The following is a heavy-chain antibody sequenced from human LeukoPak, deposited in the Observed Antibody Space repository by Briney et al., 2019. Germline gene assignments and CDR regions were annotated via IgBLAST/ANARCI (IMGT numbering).Heavy chain of an antibody. CDR3: ARGAVAGLDY. Sequence: SQTLSLTCAVYGGSFSGYYWSWIRQPLGKGLEWIGEINHSGSTTYNPSLKSRVTISVDTSKNQVSLKLSSVTAADTAVYYCARGAVAGLDYWGQGTLVTVSS. V-gene: IGHV4-34*01. CDR2: INHSGST. J-gene: IGHJ4*02. D-gene: IGHD6-19*01. CDR1: GGSFSGYY.